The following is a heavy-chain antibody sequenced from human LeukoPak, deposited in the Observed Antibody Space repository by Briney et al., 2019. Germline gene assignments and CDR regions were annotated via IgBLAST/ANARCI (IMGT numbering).Heavy chain of an antibody. V-gene: IGHV3-74*01. CDR2: IESDASNT. Sequence: GVSLRLSCAASGFSFGSHWMHWVRQAPGKGLVWVARIESDASNTRYAHSGKGRFTISRDNANKTLYLQMNSVRAEDTAVYYCTRDGSGSRFPFDYWGQGTLVTLS. J-gene: IGHJ4*02. D-gene: IGHD1-26*01. CDR1: GFSFGSHW. CDR3: TRDGSGSRFPFDY.